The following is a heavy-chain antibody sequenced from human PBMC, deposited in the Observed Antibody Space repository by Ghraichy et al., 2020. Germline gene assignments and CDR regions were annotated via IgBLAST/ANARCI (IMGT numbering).Heavy chain of an antibody. CDR1: GFIFNNYA. J-gene: IGHJ3*01. Sequence: GALRLSCAASGFIFNNYAMHWVRQAPGKGLEWVSAISGSGGNTYYADSVKGRFTISRDNSKNTLYLQINSLRAEDTALYYCANDWGEYPDCLDVWGQGTMVTVSS. CDR3: ANDWGEYPDCLDV. CDR2: ISGSGGNT. D-gene: IGHD2/OR15-2a*01. V-gene: IGHV3-23*01.